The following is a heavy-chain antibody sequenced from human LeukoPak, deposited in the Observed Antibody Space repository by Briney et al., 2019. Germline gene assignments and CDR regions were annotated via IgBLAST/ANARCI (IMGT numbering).Heavy chain of an antibody. CDR3: ARDPYSGSYGNYYYYYMDV. Sequence: GGTLRLSCGASGFTFSSYGMSWVRQAPGKGLEWVSTISGSGDRTYYADSAKGRFTISRDNAKNSLYLQMNSLRAEDTAVYYCARDPYSGSYGNYYYYYMDVWGKGTTVTISS. J-gene: IGHJ6*03. CDR1: GFTFSSYG. D-gene: IGHD1-26*01. V-gene: IGHV3-23*01. CDR2: ISGSGDRT.